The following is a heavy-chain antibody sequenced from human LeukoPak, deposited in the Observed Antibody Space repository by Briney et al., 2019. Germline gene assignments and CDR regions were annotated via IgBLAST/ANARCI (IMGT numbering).Heavy chain of an antibody. V-gene: IGHV3-23*01. D-gene: IGHD1-26*01. CDR3: AKIQVGATTGYFDY. J-gene: IGHJ4*02. CDR1: GFTFSSYA. CDR2: ISGSGGST. Sequence: GGSLRLSCAAAGFTFSSYAMSWVRQAPGKGLEWVSAISGSGGSTYYADSVKGRFTISRDDSKNTLYLQMNSLRAEDTAVYYCAKIQVGATTGYFDYWGQGTLVTVSS.